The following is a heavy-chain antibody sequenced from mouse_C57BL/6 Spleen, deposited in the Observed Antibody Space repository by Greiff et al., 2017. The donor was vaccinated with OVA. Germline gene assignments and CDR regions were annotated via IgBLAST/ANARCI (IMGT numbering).Heavy chain of an antibody. Sequence: EVQLQQSGPELVKPGASVKISCKASGYTFTDYYMNWVKQSHGKSLEWIGDINPKNGGTSYNQKFKGKATLTVDKSSSTAYIELRSLTSEDSAVYYCARSLYYDYDEGYAMDYWGQGTSVTVSS. D-gene: IGHD2-4*01. CDR2: INPKNGGT. CDR1: GYTFTDYY. CDR3: ARSLYYDYDEGYAMDY. J-gene: IGHJ4*01. V-gene: IGHV1-26*01.